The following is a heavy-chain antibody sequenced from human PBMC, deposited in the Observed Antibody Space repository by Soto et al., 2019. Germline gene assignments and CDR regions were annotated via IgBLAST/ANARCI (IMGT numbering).Heavy chain of an antibody. V-gene: IGHV1-46*01. J-gene: IGHJ3*02. D-gene: IGHD6-13*01. CDR2: INPSGGST. CDR1: GYTFTSYH. CDR3: AREVWQQLGNDAFDI. Sequence: GASVKVSCKASGYTFTSYHMHWVRQAPGQGLEWMGIINPSGGSTSYARKFQGRVTMTRDTSTSTVYMELSSLRSEDTAVYYCAREVWQQLGNDAFDIWGQGTMVTVSS.